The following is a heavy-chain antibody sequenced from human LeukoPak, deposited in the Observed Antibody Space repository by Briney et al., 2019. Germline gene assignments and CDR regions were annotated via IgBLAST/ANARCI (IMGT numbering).Heavy chain of an antibody. CDR1: GFTFSSYG. CDR3: ARYCSGGSCGMDV. D-gene: IGHD2-15*01. V-gene: IGHV3-30*03. Sequence: GGSLRLSCAASGFTFSSYGMHWVRQAPGKGLEWVAVISYDGSNKYYADSVKGRFTISRDNSKNTLYLQMNSLRAEDTAVYYCARYCSGGSCGMDVWGQGTTVTVSS. CDR2: ISYDGSNK. J-gene: IGHJ6*02.